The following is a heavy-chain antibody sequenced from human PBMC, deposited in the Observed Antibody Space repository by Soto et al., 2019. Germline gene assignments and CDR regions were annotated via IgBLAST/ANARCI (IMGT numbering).Heavy chain of an antibody. Sequence: EVQLLESGGDLVQPGGSLRLSCVGSGITFVSRAMSWVRQAPGEGLEWVSTITDSGGDRKYADSVGGRFTISRDNSKNTLYLQMSSLRAEDSAVYYCARGSKESYPGSRIFDCWGRGTLVTVSS. V-gene: IGHV3-23*01. CDR3: ARGSKESYPGSRIFDC. D-gene: IGHD3-10*01. CDR1: GITFVSRA. J-gene: IGHJ4*02. CDR2: ITDSGGDR.